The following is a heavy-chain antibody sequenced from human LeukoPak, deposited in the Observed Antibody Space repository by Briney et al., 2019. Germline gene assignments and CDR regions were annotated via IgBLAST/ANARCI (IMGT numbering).Heavy chain of an antibody. CDR2: IIPIFGTA. CDR1: GGTFSSYA. J-gene: IGHJ5*02. Sequence: SVKVSCKASGGTFSSYAISWVRQAPGQGLEWMGGIIPIFGTANYAQKFQGRVTVTADKSTSTAYMELSSLRSEDTAVYYCARGPAYYYGSGSYSFDWFDPWGQGTLVTVSS. V-gene: IGHV1-69*06. D-gene: IGHD3-10*01. CDR3: ARGPAYYYGSGSYSFDWFDP.